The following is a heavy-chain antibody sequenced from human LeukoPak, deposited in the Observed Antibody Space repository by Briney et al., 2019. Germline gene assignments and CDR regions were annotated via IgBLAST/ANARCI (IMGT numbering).Heavy chain of an antibody. J-gene: IGHJ5*02. CDR1: GGSLSGYY. CDR2: INHSGST. V-gene: IGHV4-34*01. CDR3: ARHAPQTRYYYDSSAAGWLDP. Sequence: SETLSLTCAVSGGSLSGYYWTWIRQPPGKGLEWIGEINHSGSTNYNPSLKSRVTISVDTSKNQFSLKLSSVTAADTAVYYCARHAPQTRYYYDSSAAGWLDPWGQGTLVTVSS. D-gene: IGHD3-22*01.